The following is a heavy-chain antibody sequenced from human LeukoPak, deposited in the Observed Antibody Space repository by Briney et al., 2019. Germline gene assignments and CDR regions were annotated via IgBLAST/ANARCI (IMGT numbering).Heavy chain of an antibody. Sequence: PGGSLRLSCAASGFTFSSYAMSWVRQAPGKGLEWVSAISGSGGSTYYADSVKGRFTISRDNSKNTLYLQMNSLRAEDTAVYYCARAVSGDFWSGYYTVGAFDIRGQGTMVTVSS. D-gene: IGHD3-3*01. CDR1: GFTFSSYA. V-gene: IGHV3-23*01. CDR2: ISGSGGST. J-gene: IGHJ3*02. CDR3: ARAVSGDFWSGYYTVGAFDI.